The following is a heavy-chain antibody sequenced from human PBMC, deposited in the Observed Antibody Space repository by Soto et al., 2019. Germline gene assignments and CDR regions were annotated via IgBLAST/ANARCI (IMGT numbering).Heavy chain of an antibody. CDR2: ISDSGVNT. Sequence: EVQLLESGGDLVHPGESLRLSCAASGFLSGNYAMDWIRQAPGTGLEWVSAISDSGVNTYYADSVKGRFTISGDNSKNALYLEMKSLRAGDTAVYYCIKEARGHSYARLWGRGTPVTVSS. J-gene: IGHJ4*02. CDR1: GFLSGNYA. CDR3: IKEARGHSYARL. D-gene: IGHD3-16*01. V-gene: IGHV3-23*01.